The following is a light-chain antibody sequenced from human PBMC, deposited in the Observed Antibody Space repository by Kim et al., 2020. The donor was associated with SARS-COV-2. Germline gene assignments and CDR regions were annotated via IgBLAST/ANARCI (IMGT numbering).Light chain of an antibody. CDR1: SGAIASNY. CDR2: EDN. CDR3: QSYDSSNVI. V-gene: IGLV6-57*03. Sequence: GKTVTISCTRISGAIASNYGQWYQQRPGSAPTTVIYEDNQRPSGVPDRFSGSIDSSSNSASLTISGLKTEDEADYYCQSYDSSNVIFGGGTQLTVL. J-gene: IGLJ2*01.